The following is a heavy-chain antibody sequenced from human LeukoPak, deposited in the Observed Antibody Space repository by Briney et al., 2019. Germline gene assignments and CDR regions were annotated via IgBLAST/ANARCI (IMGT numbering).Heavy chain of an antibody. J-gene: IGHJ5*02. CDR1: GGSISSGDYY. V-gene: IGHV4-30-4*08. D-gene: IGHD2-2*01. CDR2: IYYSGST. CDR3: ARGYCSSTSCPLDWFDP. Sequence: PSETLSLTCTVPGGSISSGDYYWSWIRQPPGEGLEWIGYIYYSGSTYYNPSLKSRVTISVDTSKNQFSLKLSSVTAADTAVYYCARGYCSSTSCPLDWFDPWGQGTLVTVSS.